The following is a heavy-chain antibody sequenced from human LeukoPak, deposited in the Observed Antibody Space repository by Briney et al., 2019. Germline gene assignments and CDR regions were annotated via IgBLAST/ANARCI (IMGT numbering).Heavy chain of an antibody. CDR3: ARDMRGDYGDYSSSDYYYGMDV. Sequence: PGGSLRLSCAASGFTFSSYGMHWVRQAPGKGLEWVAVIWYDGSNKYYADSVKGRFTISRDNSKNTLYLQMNSLRAEDTAVYYCARDMRGDYGDYSSSDYYYGMDVWGQGTTVTVSS. D-gene: IGHD4-17*01. CDR1: GFTFSSYG. J-gene: IGHJ6*02. CDR2: IWYDGSNK. V-gene: IGHV3-33*01.